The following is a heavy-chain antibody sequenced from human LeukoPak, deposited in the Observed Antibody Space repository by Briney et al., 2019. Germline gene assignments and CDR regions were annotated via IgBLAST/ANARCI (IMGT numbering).Heavy chain of an antibody. V-gene: IGHV3-9*01. CDR2: ISWNSGSI. J-gene: IGHJ4*02. CDR1: GFTFDDYA. CDR3: VGSRFLEWLFNFDY. Sequence: GRSLRLPCAASGFTFDDYAMHWVRQAPGKGLEWVSGISWNSGSIGYADSVKGRFTISRDNAKNSLYLQMNSLRAEDTALYYCVGSRFLEWLFNFDYWGQGTLVTVSS. D-gene: IGHD3-3*01.